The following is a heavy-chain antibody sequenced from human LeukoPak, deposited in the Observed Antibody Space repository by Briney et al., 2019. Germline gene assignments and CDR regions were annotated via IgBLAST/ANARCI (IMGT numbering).Heavy chain of an antibody. CDR3: AKSINNYGDINYFDY. CDR1: GFTFSSYA. Sequence: GGSLRRSCAASGFTFSSYAMSWVRQAPGKGLEWVSAISGSGGSTYYADSVKGRFTISRDNSKTTLYLQMNSLRTEDTAVYYCAKSINNYGDINYFDYWGQGTLVTVSS. D-gene: IGHD4-17*01. CDR2: ISGSGGST. J-gene: IGHJ4*02. V-gene: IGHV3-23*01.